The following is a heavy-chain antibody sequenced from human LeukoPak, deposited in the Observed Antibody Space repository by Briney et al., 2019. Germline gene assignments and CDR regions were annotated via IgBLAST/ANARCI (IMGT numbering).Heavy chain of an antibody. CDR1: GFTFSSYA. V-gene: IGHV3-23*01. CDR2: ISGRGGST. Sequence: PGGSLRLSCAASGFTFSSYAMSWVRQAPGKGLEWVSAISGRGGSTYYADSVKGRFTISRDNSKNTLYLQMNSLRAEDTGVYYCTVNPYYYDSSGLFPARFDAFDIWGQGTMVTVSS. J-gene: IGHJ3*02. CDR3: TVNPYYYDSSGLFPARFDAFDI. D-gene: IGHD3-22*01.